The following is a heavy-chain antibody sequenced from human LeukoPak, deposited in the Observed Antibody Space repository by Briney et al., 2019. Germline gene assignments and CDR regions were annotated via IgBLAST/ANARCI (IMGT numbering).Heavy chain of an antibody. V-gene: IGHV4-31*03. CDR2: IYYSGST. Sequence: KSSQTLSLTCTVSGGSISSGGYYWRWIRQHPGKGLEWIGYIYYSGSTYYNPSLKSRVTISVDTSKNQFSLKLSSVTAADTAVYYCATARGGYFDYWGQGTLVTVSS. D-gene: IGHD3-16*01. CDR3: ATARGGYFDY. CDR1: GGSISSGGYY. J-gene: IGHJ4*02.